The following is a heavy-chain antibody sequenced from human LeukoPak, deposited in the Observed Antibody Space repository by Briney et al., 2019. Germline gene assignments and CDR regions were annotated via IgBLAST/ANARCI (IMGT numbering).Heavy chain of an antibody. Sequence: GGSLRLSCVASGFPFSNYGIHWVRQAPGKGLEWVAVISRDGSNKNYADSVKGRFTISRDNSKNTVYLQINSLRAEGTAVYHCARALLRGVIGYLDNWGQGTLVTVSS. D-gene: IGHD3-10*01. V-gene: IGHV3-30-3*01. CDR2: ISRDGSNK. CDR3: ARALLRGVIGYLDN. CDR1: GFPFSNYG. J-gene: IGHJ4*02.